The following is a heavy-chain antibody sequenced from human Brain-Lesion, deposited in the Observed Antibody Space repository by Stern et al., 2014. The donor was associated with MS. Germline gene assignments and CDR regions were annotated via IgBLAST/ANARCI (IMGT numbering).Heavy chain of an antibody. D-gene: IGHD2-2*01. Sequence: VQLVESGPGLVKPSETLSLTCTVSGASISTYYWSWIRQPPGKGLEWIGYVSYSGNTNYNPSLKSRVTISLDTSKSQFPLKLTSVTAADTAVYYCARGVGTNWQLFYYGMDVWGQGTTFTVSS. CDR2: VSYSGNT. V-gene: IGHV4-59*01. CDR1: GASISTYY. J-gene: IGHJ6*02. CDR3: ARGVGTNWQLFYYGMDV.